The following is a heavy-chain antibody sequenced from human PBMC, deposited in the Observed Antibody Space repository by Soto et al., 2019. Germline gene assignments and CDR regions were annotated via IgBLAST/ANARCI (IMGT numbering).Heavy chain of an antibody. J-gene: IGHJ4*02. V-gene: IGHV3-33*01. Sequence: GGSLRLSCAASGFTFSSYGMHWVRQAPGKGLEWVAVIWYVGNNEYYADSVKGRFTISRDNSKNTLFLQMNSLRAEDTAVCYCARVGSGSYYGDYWGQGTLVTVSS. CDR1: GFTFSSYG. CDR3: ARVGSGSYYGDY. D-gene: IGHD1-26*01. CDR2: IWYVGNNE.